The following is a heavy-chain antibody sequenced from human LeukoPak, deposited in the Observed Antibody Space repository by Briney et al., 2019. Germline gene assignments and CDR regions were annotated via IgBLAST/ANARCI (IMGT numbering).Heavy chain of an antibody. Sequence: SVKVSCKASGGTFSSYAISWVRQAPGQGLEWMGGIIPIFGTANYAQKFQGRVTITADESTSTAYMELSSLRSEDTAGYYCAREQRWLQWNFDYWGQGTLVTVSS. J-gene: IGHJ4*02. CDR3: AREQRWLQWNFDY. V-gene: IGHV1-69*13. D-gene: IGHD5-24*01. CDR2: IIPIFGTA. CDR1: GGTFSSYA.